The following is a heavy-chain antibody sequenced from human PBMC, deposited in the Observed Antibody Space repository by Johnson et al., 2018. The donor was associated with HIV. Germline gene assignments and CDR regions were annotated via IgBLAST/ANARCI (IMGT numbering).Heavy chain of an antibody. D-gene: IGHD4/OR15-4a*01. Sequence: EVQLVESGGDLVQPGGSLRLSCTASGFTFGDYAMSWVRQAPGKGLEWVGFIRSKSYGGTTEYAASVKGRFTISRDDSKSIAYLQMNSLKTEDTAVYYCAKDLRQVLVNDVFDIWGQGTVVTVSS. V-gene: IGHV3-49*04. J-gene: IGHJ3*02. CDR2: IRSKSYGGTT. CDR3: AKDLRQVLVNDVFDI. CDR1: GFTFGDYA.